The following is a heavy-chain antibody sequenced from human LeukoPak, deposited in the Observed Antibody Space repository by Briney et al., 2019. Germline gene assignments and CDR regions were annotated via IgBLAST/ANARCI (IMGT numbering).Heavy chain of an antibody. J-gene: IGHJ4*02. CDR1: GYTLTELS. Sequence: ASVKVSCNVSGYTLTELSMHWVRQAPGNGLEWMGGFDHEEDETIYAQKFQGRITMTEDTSTDTAYMELSSLTSEDTAVYYCATPRGGAVAGTYDFDHWGQGTLVTVSS. D-gene: IGHD6-19*01. CDR3: ATPRGGAVAGTYDFDH. V-gene: IGHV1-24*01. CDR2: FDHEEDET.